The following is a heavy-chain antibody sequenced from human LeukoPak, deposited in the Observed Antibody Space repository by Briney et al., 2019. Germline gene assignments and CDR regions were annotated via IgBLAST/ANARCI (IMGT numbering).Heavy chain of an antibody. J-gene: IGHJ6*02. V-gene: IGHV3-11*01. D-gene: IGHD1-14*01. CDR3: AKHRRSGYGMDV. Sequence: NPGGSLRLSCAASGFTFSDYYMSWIRQAPGKGLEWVSYISSSGRTMYYADSVQGRFTISRDNAKNSLYLQMTSLRAEDTAVYYCAKHRRSGYGMDVWDQGTTVTVSS. CDR2: ISSSGRTM. CDR1: GFTFSDYY.